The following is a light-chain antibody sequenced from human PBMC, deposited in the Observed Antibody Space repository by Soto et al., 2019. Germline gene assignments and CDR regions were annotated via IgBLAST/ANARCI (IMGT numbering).Light chain of an antibody. V-gene: IGKV1-39*01. J-gene: IGKJ2*01. Sequence: DIQMTQSPSSLSASVGDRVTITCRASQSISSYLNWYQQKPGKAPKHLIYAASSLQSRVPSRFSGSGSGKDFTLTISSLQPEDFATYYCQQSYSTPMYTFGQGTKLEIK. CDR1: QSISSY. CDR3: QQSYSTPMYT. CDR2: AAS.